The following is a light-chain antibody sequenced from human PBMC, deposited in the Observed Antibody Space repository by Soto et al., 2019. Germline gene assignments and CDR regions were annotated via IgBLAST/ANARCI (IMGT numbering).Light chain of an antibody. CDR2: GAS. V-gene: IGKV3D-20*02. CDR3: QQRSNWPIT. J-gene: IGKJ5*01. Sequence: EIVLTHSPGTRSWSPVGRATRSFMASQSVSSSYLAWYQQKPGQAPRLLIYGASSRATGIPDRFSGSGSGTDFTLTINSLQSEDFAIYYCQQRSNWPITFGQGTRLEIK. CDR1: QSVSSSY.